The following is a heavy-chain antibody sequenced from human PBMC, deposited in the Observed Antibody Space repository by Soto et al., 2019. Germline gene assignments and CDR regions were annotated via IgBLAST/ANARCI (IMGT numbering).Heavy chain of an antibody. Sequence: QVQLVQSGAEVKKPGASVKVSCKASGYTFTSYAMHWVRQAPGQRLEWMGWINAGNGNTKYSQKFQGRVTITRDTSASTAYMELSSLRSEETAVYYCACSPPPLYSSGSYYYYYYMDVWGKGTTVTVSS. V-gene: IGHV1-3*01. CDR3: ACSPPPLYSSGSYYYYYYMDV. CDR1: GYTFTSYA. D-gene: IGHD6-19*01. CDR2: INAGNGNT. J-gene: IGHJ6*03.